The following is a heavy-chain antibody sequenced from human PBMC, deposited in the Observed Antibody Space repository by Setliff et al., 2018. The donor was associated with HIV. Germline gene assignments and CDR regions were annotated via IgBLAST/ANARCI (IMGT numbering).Heavy chain of an antibody. J-gene: IGHJ4*02. CDR2: IYHNGST. CDR3: ARDTVKATFSDY. D-gene: IGHD4-17*01. CDR1: GGSISIGGYY. V-gene: IGHV4-31*03. Sequence: SETLSLTCTVSGGSISIGGYYWGWIRQHPGKGLEWIGYIYHNGSTYYNPSLKSRVMISVETSKNQFSLKLSSLTSADTAVYYCARDTVKATFSDYRGQGTLVTVSS.